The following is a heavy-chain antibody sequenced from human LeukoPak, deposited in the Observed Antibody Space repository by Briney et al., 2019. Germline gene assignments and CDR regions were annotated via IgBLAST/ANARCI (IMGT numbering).Heavy chain of an antibody. V-gene: IGHV3-30*04. CDR2: ISYDGSNK. CDR1: GFTFSSYA. Sequence: GGSLRLSCAASGFTFSSYAMHWVRQAPGNGLEWVAVISYDGSNKYYADSVKGRFTISRDNSKNTLYLQMNSLRAEDTAVYYCARDAMVRGVTNWFDPWGQGTLVTVSS. CDR3: ARDAMVRGVTNWFDP. D-gene: IGHD3-10*01. J-gene: IGHJ5*02.